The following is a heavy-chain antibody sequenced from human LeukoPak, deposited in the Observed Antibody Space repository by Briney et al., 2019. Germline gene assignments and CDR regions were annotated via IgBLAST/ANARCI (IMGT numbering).Heavy chain of an antibody. Sequence: GGSLRLSCAASGFTFSSYAMSWVRQAPGKGLEWVAVISYEGTNKYYADSVKGRFTISRDNSKNRLYLQMSSLRAEDTAVYYCAKDPIECSGGRCYYYYYYMDVWGKGTTVSVSS. CDR2: ISYEGTNK. D-gene: IGHD2-15*01. CDR1: GFTFSSYA. V-gene: IGHV3-30*18. J-gene: IGHJ6*03. CDR3: AKDPIECSGGRCYYYYYYMDV.